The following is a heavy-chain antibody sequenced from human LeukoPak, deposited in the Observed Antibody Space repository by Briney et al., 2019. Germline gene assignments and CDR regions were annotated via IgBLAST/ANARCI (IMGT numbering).Heavy chain of an antibody. J-gene: IGHJ5*02. D-gene: IGHD3-3*01. Sequence: SETLSLTCAVSGYSISSGYYWGWIRQPPGKGLEWIGSIYHSGSTYYNPSLKSRVTISVDTSKNQFSLKLSSVTAADTAVHYCARRYYDFLSGYGSWFDPWGQGTLVTVSS. CDR3: ARRYYDFLSGYGSWFDP. V-gene: IGHV4-38-2*01. CDR1: GYSISSGYY. CDR2: IYHSGST.